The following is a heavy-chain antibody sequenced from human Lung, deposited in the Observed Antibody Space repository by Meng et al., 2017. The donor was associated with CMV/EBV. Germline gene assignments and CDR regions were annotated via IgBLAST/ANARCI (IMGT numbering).Heavy chain of an antibody. CDR1: GFTFRIYG. D-gene: IGHD6-19*01. V-gene: IGHV3-30*02. Sequence: GESLKISCAASGFTFRIYGMHWVRQAPGKGLEWVAFIRYDGNNKYYRDSVKGRFTISRDNSKNTLYLQMNRLRPDDTAVYYCASYTQAWYNSGSWGQGTLVTVSS. J-gene: IGHJ4*02. CDR3: ASYTQAWYNSGS. CDR2: IRYDGNNK.